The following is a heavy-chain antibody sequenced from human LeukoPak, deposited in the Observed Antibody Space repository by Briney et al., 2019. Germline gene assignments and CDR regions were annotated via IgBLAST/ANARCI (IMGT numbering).Heavy chain of an antibody. J-gene: IGHJ4*02. CDR3: VKDFGDAYNYFDF. Sequence: GGSLRLSCAASGITFSSYSMNWVRQAPGKGLEWVSYISRSSSTIYYADSVKGRFTISRDNAKNSLYLQMNSLRDEDTAVYYCVKDFGDAYNYFDFWGQGTPVTVSS. D-gene: IGHD5-24*01. CDR1: GITFSSYS. CDR2: ISRSSSTI. V-gene: IGHV3-48*02.